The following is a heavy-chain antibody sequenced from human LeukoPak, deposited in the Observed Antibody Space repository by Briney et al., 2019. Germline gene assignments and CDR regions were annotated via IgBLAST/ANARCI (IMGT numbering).Heavy chain of an antibody. CDR3: WVPATAGEGDY. Sequence: GGSLRLSCAASGFTFSEYWMHWVRQVPGKGLVWVPRINSDGSTTDYADSVKGRFTISRDNAKNTLYLQMNSLRVDDAAVYYCWVPATAGEGDYWGQGTLVTVSS. J-gene: IGHJ4*02. V-gene: IGHV3-74*01. CDR2: INSDGSTT. D-gene: IGHD2-2*01. CDR1: GFTFSEYW.